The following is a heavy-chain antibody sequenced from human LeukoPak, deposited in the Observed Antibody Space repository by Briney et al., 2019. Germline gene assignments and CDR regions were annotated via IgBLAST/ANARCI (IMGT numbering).Heavy chain of an antibody. Sequence: SETLSLTCTVSGGSISSSSYYWGWIRQPPGKGLEWIGSIYYSGSTYYNPSLKSRVTISVDTSKNQFSLKLSSVTAADTAVYYCARPRGHSVVPAAEYYYYGMDVWGQGTTVTVSS. CDR2: IYYSGST. V-gene: IGHV4-39*01. CDR3: ARPRGHSVVPAAEYYYYGMDV. CDR1: GGSISSSSYY. D-gene: IGHD2-2*01. J-gene: IGHJ6*02.